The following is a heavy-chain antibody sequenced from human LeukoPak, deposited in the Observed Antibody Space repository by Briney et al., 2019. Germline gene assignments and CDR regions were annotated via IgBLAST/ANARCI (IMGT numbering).Heavy chain of an antibody. D-gene: IGHD3-22*01. J-gene: IGHJ4*02. CDR3: ARYRHYYDPSVYYGGFDY. CDR2: INTSGST. CDR1: GGSISSYY. Sequence: PSETLSLTCTISGGSISSYYWTWLRQPAGKRLEFIGRINTSGSTNYNSSLETRVTVSMDTSKKQFFLKVNSVTTADTAVYYCARYRHYYDPSVYYGGFDYWGQGALVTVSS. V-gene: IGHV4-4*07.